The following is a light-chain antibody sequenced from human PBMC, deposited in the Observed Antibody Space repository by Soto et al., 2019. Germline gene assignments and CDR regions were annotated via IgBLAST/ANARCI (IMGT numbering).Light chain of an antibody. V-gene: IGLV2-14*01. CDR1: SSDIGGYNY. CDR3: CSYRGGNTVV. CDR2: EVT. Sequence: QSVLTQPASVSGSPGQSITISCPGTSSDIGGYNYVSWYQQHPGKVPKLMIYEVTNRPSGVSDRVSGSKSGNTASLTISGLQAEDESDYYCCSYRGGNTVVFGGGTKLTV. J-gene: IGLJ2*01.